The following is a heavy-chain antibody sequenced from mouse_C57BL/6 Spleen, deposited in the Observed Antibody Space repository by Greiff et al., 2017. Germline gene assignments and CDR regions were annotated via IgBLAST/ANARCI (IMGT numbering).Heavy chain of an antibody. J-gene: IGHJ3*01. CDR1: GFSLTSYG. CDR2: IWGGGST. D-gene: IGHD1-1*01. CDR3: AKQAGPLYDYYGLAY. V-gene: IGHV2-9*01. Sequence: QVHVKQSGPGLVAPSPSLSITCTVSGFSLTSYGVNWVRQPPGKGLEWLGVIWGGGSTNNNSALLSRLSISKDNSKSQVFLKMNSLQTDDTARDFCAKQAGPLYDYYGLAYWGQGTLVTVSA.